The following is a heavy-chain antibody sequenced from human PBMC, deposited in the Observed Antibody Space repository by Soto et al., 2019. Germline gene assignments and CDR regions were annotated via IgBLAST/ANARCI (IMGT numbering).Heavy chain of an antibody. D-gene: IGHD6-13*01. Sequence: QVQLVESGGGVVQPGRPLRLSCVASGFIFSKCGMHWVRQAPGKGLEWVAIISYDGGNKYYADSVKGRFTISRDNSKNTLYLQMSSLRDEDTAVYYCVKDLDSGLAAGGTLEYWGQGTLITVSS. CDR1: GFIFSKCG. CDR3: VKDLDSGLAAGGTLEY. V-gene: IGHV3-30*18. CDR2: ISYDGGNK. J-gene: IGHJ4*02.